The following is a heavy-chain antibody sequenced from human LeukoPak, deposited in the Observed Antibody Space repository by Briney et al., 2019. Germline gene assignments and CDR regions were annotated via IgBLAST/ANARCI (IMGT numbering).Heavy chain of an antibody. CDR1: GYSISSGYH. J-gene: IGHJ6*04. Sequence: SETLSLTCAVSGYSISSGYHWAWIRQPPGKGPELIGSIYYRGNAYYNPSLKSRVTISLDTSNNQFSLKLSSVTAAGTAVYYCARDMGYYRMDVWGKGTTVIVSS. CDR3: ARDMGYYRMDV. V-gene: IGHV4-38-2*02. D-gene: IGHD3-10*01. CDR2: IYYRGNA.